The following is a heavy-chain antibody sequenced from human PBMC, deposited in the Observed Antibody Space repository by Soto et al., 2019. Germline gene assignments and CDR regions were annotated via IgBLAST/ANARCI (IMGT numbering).Heavy chain of an antibody. V-gene: IGHV4-61*08. D-gene: IGHD2-21*01. CDR1: GGSISSGGYS. CDR2: IYFGGTT. Sequence: PSETLSLTCAVSGGSISSGGYSWSWIRQPPGKGLEWVGYIYFGGTTSYNPSLKSRVTISLETSNSQFSLRLTSVTAADTAVYYCARLGAYYQSPDPWGPGTLVTVSS. CDR3: ARLGAYYQSPDP. J-gene: IGHJ5*02.